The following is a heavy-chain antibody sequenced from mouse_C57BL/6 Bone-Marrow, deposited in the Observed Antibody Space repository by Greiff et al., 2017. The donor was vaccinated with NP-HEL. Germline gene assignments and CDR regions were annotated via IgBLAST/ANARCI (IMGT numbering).Heavy chain of an antibody. J-gene: IGHJ2*01. CDR2: INPNNGGT. CDR1: GYTFTDYY. CDR3: ARNYDVEYYFDY. D-gene: IGHD2-4*01. V-gene: IGHV1-26*01. Sequence: EVKLMESGPELVKPGASVKISCKASGYTFTDYYMNWVKQSHGKSLEWIGDINPNNGGTSYNQKFKGKATLTVDKSSSTAYMELRSLTSEDSAVYYCARNYDVEYYFDYWGQGTTLTVSS.